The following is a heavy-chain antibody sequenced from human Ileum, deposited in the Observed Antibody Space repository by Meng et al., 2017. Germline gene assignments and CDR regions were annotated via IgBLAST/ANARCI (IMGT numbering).Heavy chain of an antibody. CDR3: ARRTGEVDLLDY. CDR2: ICYSGNT. D-gene: IGHD7-27*01. Sequence: QLQLQEAGPGRVKPAETRSRRCTGSGGSISSSSHCCDWIRQPPGKGLEWIGSICYSGNTYYNPSLKSRVSMSVDTSKKQISLKLNSVTAADTAVYYCARRTGEVDLLDYWGQGTLVTVSS. V-gene: IGHV4-39*01. CDR1: GGSISSSSHC. J-gene: IGHJ4*02.